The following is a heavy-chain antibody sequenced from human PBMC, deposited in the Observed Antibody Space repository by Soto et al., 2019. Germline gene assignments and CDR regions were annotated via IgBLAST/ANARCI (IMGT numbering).Heavy chain of an antibody. CDR3: AKDPGIGIAVAGVFDY. Sequence: EVQLLESGGGLVQPGGSLRLSCVASGFTFSTYAMSWVRQAPGKGLEWVSAISGSGGSTYYADSVKGRFTISRDNSKNTLYLQVNSLRAEDTAVYYCAKDPGIGIAVAGVFDYWGQGTLVTVSS. D-gene: IGHD6-19*01. J-gene: IGHJ4*02. CDR1: GFTFSTYA. CDR2: ISGSGGST. V-gene: IGHV3-23*01.